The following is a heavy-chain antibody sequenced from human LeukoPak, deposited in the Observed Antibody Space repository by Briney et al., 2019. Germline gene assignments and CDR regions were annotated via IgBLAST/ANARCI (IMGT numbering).Heavy chain of an antibody. Sequence: ASVKVSSKASGYTFTSYGISWVRQAPGQGLEWMGWISAYNGNTNYAQKLQGRVTMTTDTSTSTAYMELRSLRSDDTAVYYCARDPHGIYYYDSSGYYWNNWFDPWGQGTLVTVSS. J-gene: IGHJ5*02. D-gene: IGHD3-22*01. CDR2: ISAYNGNT. CDR1: GYTFTSYG. V-gene: IGHV1-18*01. CDR3: ARDPHGIYYYDSSGYYWNNWFDP.